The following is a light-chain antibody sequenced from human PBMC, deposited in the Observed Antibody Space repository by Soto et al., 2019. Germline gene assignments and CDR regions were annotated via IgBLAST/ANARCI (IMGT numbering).Light chain of an antibody. CDR1: QGISSY. Sequence: DIQLTQSPSSLSASVGDRVTITCRVSQGISSYLNWYRQKPGKVPKLLIYSASSRATGIPDRFSGSGSGTDFTLTISRLEPEDFAVYYCQQYGSSPRTFGQGTKVDIK. J-gene: IGKJ1*01. CDR2: SAS. V-gene: IGKV1-NL1*01. CDR3: QQYGSSPRT.